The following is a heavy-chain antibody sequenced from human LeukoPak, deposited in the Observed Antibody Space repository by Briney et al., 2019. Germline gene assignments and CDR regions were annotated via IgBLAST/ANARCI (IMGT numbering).Heavy chain of an antibody. D-gene: IGHD1-26*01. CDR3: AKVAVGATTGAFDI. Sequence: GGSLRLSCAASGFTFSSYGMHWVRQAPGKGLEWVAVISYDGSNKYYADSVKGRFTISRDNSKHTLYLQMNSLRAEDMALYYCAKVAVGATTGAFDIWGQGAMVTVSS. J-gene: IGHJ3*02. V-gene: IGHV3-30*18. CDR1: GFTFSSYG. CDR2: ISYDGSNK.